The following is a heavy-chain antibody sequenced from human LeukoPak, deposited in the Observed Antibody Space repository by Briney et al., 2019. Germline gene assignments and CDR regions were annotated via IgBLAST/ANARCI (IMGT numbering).Heavy chain of an antibody. Sequence: PGGSLILSCAASGFTFNTYWMTWVRQAPGKGLEWVANIKQDGSEKYYVDSVKGRFTISRDNAKNSLYLQMNSLRAEDTAVYYCAKDARRSSGWWFFDHWGQGTLVTVSS. D-gene: IGHD6-19*01. CDR1: GFTFNTYW. CDR3: AKDARRSSGWWFFDH. CDR2: IKQDGSEK. V-gene: IGHV3-7*01. J-gene: IGHJ4*02.